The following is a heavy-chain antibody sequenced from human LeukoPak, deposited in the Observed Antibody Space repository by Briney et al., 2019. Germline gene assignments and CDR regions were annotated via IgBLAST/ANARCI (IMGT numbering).Heavy chain of an antibody. V-gene: IGHV3-23*01. CDR2: VSGNGGST. Sequence: PGGSLRLSCAASGFTFSNYAMSCVRQAPGKGLEWVSAVSGNGGSTYYADSVKGRFTISRDNSKNTLYLQMNSLSTEDTAVYYCAKVPNWGYWYFDLWGRGTLVTVSS. CDR1: GFTFSNYA. D-gene: IGHD7-27*01. CDR3: AKVPNWGYWYFDL. J-gene: IGHJ2*01.